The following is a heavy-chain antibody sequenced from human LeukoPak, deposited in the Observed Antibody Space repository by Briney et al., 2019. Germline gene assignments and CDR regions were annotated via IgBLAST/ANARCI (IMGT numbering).Heavy chain of an antibody. Sequence: GGSLRLSCGASGFSFSSYWMHWVRQAPGKGLMWVSRVNNDGSSTTYADSVKGRFTISRDNSKNTLYLQMNSLRAEDTAVYYCAKSRPYGSGSYSYYYYYMDVWGKGTTVTVSS. CDR1: GFSFSSYW. V-gene: IGHV3-74*01. D-gene: IGHD3-10*01. CDR3: AKSRPYGSGSYSYYYYYMDV. J-gene: IGHJ6*03. CDR2: VNNDGSST.